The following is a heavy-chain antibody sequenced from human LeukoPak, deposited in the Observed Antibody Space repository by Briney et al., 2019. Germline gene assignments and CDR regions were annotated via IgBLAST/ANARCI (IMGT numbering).Heavy chain of an antibody. D-gene: IGHD4-23*01. CDR3: ASAYGGNSYYYGMDV. V-gene: IGHV3-23*01. Sequence: TGGSLRLSCAASGFTFSSYAMTWVRQAPGKGLEWVSAISGTGGSTYYADSVKGRFTISRDNAKNSLYLQMNSLRDEDTAVYYCASAYGGNSYYYGMDVWGQGTTVTVSS. J-gene: IGHJ6*02. CDR2: ISGTGGST. CDR1: GFTFSSYA.